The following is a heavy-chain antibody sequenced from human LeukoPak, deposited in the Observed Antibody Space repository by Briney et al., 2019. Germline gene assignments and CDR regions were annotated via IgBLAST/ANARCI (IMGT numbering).Heavy chain of an antibody. CDR1: GFTFSSYA. D-gene: IGHD5-24*01. V-gene: IGHV3-23*01. J-gene: IGHJ4*02. Sequence: GGSLRLSCAVSGFTFSSYAMSWVRQAPGRGLEWVSAISDSGDSTYYADSVKGRFTVSRDNSKNTLYLQMNSLRAENTAVYYCAKKMTITGWLYYFDYWGQGTLVTVSS. CDR3: AKKMTITGWLYYFDY. CDR2: ISDSGDST.